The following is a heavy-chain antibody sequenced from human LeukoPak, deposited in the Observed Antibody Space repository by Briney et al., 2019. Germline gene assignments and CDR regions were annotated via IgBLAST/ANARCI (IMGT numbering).Heavy chain of an antibody. CDR3: ARSDLRGLLNDY. J-gene: IGHJ4*02. CDR2: IKQDGSEK. V-gene: IGHV3-7*04. D-gene: IGHD3-9*01. Sequence: PGGSLRLSCAASGFPFSSYWMTWVRQAPGKGLEWVANIKQDGSEKYLVDSVKGRFTISRDNAKNSLYLQMNSLRAEDTAVYYCARSDLRGLLNDYWGQGTLVTVSS. CDR1: GFPFSSYW.